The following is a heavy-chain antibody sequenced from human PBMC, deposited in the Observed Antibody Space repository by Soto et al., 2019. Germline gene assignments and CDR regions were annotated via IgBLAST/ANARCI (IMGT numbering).Heavy chain of an antibody. CDR2: IYHSGST. J-gene: IGHJ4*02. V-gene: IGHV4-30-2*01. Sequence: QLQLQESGSGLVKPSQTLSLTCAVSGGSISSGGYSWSWIRQPPGKGLEWIGYIYHSGSTYYNPSLKGRVTISVDRSKNQFSLKLSSVTAADTAVYYCAGGGYYDSSGYYPHFDYWGQGTLVTVSS. CDR1: GGSISSGGYS. D-gene: IGHD3-22*01. CDR3: AGGGYYDSSGYYPHFDY.